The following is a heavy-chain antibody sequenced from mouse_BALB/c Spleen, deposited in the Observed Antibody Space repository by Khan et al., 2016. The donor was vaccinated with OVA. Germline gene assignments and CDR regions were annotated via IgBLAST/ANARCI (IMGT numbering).Heavy chain of an antibody. CDR3: ARENYYGYAIDY. Sequence: EVKLLESGPGLVKPSQSLSLTCTVTGYSITSNYAWNWIRQFPGNKLEWMGYISYNGTTSYNPSLKSRVSITRNPSKNQFFLQSISVTTEDTATYYCARENYYGYAIDYWGQGTSVTVSS. D-gene: IGHD1-1*01. CDR1: GYSITSNYA. CDR2: ISYNGTT. V-gene: IGHV3-2*02. J-gene: IGHJ4*01.